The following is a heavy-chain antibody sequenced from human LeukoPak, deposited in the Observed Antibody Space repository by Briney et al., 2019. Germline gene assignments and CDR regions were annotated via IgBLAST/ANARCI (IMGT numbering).Heavy chain of an antibody. J-gene: IGHJ3*02. CDR1: GYSFTSYW. D-gene: IGHD6-13*01. CDR2: IYPGDSDT. CDR3: ARQPAAAGNMGAFDI. Sequence: GESLKISCKGSGYSFTSYWIGWVRQMPGKGLEWMGIIYPGDSDTRYSPSFQGQVTISADKPISTAYLQWSSLKASDTAMYYCARQPAAAGNMGAFDIWGQGTMVTVSS. V-gene: IGHV5-51*01.